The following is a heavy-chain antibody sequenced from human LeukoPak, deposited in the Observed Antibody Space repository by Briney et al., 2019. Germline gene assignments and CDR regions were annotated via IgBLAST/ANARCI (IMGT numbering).Heavy chain of an antibody. Sequence: SETLSLTCTVSGGSISSGGYYWSWISQHPGKGLEWIGYIYYSGSTYYNPSLKSRVTISVDTSKNQFSLKLSSVTAADTAAYYCARVGPTHHAFDIWGQGTMVTVSS. CDR1: GGSISSGGYY. CDR3: ARVGPTHHAFDI. J-gene: IGHJ3*02. CDR2: IYYSGST. V-gene: IGHV4-31*03.